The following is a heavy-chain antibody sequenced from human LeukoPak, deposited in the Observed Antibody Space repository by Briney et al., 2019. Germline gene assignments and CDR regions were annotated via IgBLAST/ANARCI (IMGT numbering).Heavy chain of an antibody. CDR2: MNPNSGNT. Sequence: GASVKVSCKASGYTFTSYDINWVRQATGQGLEWMGWMNPNSGNTGYAQKFQGRVTMTRNTSISTAYMELSSLRSEDTAVYYCAKDQEILVVPAAINYWGQGTLVTVSS. CDR1: GYTFTSYD. CDR3: AKDQEILVVPAAINY. J-gene: IGHJ4*02. D-gene: IGHD2-2*02. V-gene: IGHV1-8*01.